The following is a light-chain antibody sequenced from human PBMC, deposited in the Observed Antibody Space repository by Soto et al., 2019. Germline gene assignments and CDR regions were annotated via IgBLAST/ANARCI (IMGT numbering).Light chain of an antibody. V-gene: IGLV2-14*01. J-gene: IGLJ1*01. CDR3: SSYRSSSAPYV. CDR1: SSDVGGYNY. CDR2: DVS. Sequence: QSALTQPASASGSPGQSITISCTGTSSDVGGYNYVSWYQQHPGKAPKLMIYDVSNRPSGVSNRFSGSKSGNTASLTISGLQAEDEADYYCSSYRSSSAPYVFGTGTKVTVL.